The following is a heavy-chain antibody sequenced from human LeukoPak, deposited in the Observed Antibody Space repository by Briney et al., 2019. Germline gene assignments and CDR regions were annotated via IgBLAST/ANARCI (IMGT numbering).Heavy chain of an antibody. CDR3: ATYFDILTQHHELDN. Sequence: PGGSLRLSCATSGFTFSSYWMSWVRQAPGKGLEWVANIKPDGSEKYYVDSVKGRFTISRDNAKNSLYLQMNSLRAEDTAVYYCATYFDILTQHHELDNWGQGTLVTVST. V-gene: IGHV3-7*01. CDR1: GFTFSSYW. J-gene: IGHJ4*02. D-gene: IGHD3-9*01. CDR2: IKPDGSEK.